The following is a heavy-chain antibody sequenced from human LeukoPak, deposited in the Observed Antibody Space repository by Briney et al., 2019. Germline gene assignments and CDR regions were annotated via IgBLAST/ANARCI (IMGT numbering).Heavy chain of an antibody. CDR3: ARVTLDSSGYYYPFDP. CDR2: IIPIFGTA. V-gene: IGHV1-69*05. Sequence: SVKISCKASGGTLISYAIGWVRQAPGQGLEWMGGIIPIFGTANYAQKFQGRVTITTDESTSTAYMELSSLRSEDTAVYYCARVTLDSSGYYYPFDPWGQGTLVTVSS. J-gene: IGHJ5*02. CDR1: GGTLISYA. D-gene: IGHD3-22*01.